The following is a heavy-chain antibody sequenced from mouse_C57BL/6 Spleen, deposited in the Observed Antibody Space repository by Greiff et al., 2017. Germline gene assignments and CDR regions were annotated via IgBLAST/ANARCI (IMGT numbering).Heavy chain of an antibody. J-gene: IGHJ4*01. CDR1: GFSLTSYG. Sequence: QVQLQQSGPGLVAPSQSLSITCTVSGFSLTSYGVHWVRQPPGKGLAWLVVIWSDGSTTYNSALKSRLSISKDNSKSQVFLKMNSLQTDATAMYYCARQGDYDFYAMDYWGQGTSVTVSS. V-gene: IGHV2-6-1*01. D-gene: IGHD2-4*01. CDR2: IWSDGST. CDR3: ARQGDYDFYAMDY.